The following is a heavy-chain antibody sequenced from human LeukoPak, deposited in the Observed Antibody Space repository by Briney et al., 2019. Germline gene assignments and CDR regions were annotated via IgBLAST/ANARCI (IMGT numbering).Heavy chain of an antibody. D-gene: IGHD3-22*01. CDR2: IKTDGSAK. J-gene: IGHJ4*02. V-gene: IGHV3-7*01. Sequence: GGSLRLSCAASGFRFIDYLMTWVRQAPGKGLECVANIKTDGSAKYYPDSVKGRFTVSRDNAKNSLYLQMNNMRVEDTAIYYCTKDLIHDSSGWGQGTLVT. CDR1: GFRFIDYL. CDR3: TKDLIHDSSG.